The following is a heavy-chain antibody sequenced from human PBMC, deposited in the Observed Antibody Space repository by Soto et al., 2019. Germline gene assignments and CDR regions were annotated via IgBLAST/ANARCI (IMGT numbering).Heavy chain of an antibody. CDR3: AKEMITFGDFNYYYMDV. CDR2: ITWHSGTI. CDR1: GFTFDHYT. Sequence: EVQLVESGGGLVQPGRSLRLACAASGFTFDHYTMHWVRHAPGKGLEWVSSITWHSGTIGYADSVKGRFTISRDNAKNSLYLQMNSLRGEDTALYYCAKEMITFGDFNYYYMDVWGNGTTVTVSS. J-gene: IGHJ6*03. V-gene: IGHV3-9*01. D-gene: IGHD3-16*01.